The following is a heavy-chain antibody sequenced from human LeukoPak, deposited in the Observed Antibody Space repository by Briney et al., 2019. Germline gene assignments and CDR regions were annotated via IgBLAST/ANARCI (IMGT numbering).Heavy chain of an antibody. CDR1: GYTLTELS. V-gene: IGHV1-24*01. Sequence: ASVKVSCKVSGYTLTELSMHWVRQAPGKGLEWMGGFDPEDGETIYAQKFQGGVTMTEDTSTDTAYMELSSLRSEDTAVYYCATPGQLRYTFDYWGQGTLVTVSS. CDR3: ATPGQLRYTFDY. J-gene: IGHJ4*02. D-gene: IGHD2-2*01. CDR2: FDPEDGET.